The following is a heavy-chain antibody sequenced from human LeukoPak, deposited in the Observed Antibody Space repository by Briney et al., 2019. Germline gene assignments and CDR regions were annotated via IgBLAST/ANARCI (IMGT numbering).Heavy chain of an antibody. CDR1: GFTFSSYA. D-gene: IGHD3-3*01. V-gene: IGHV3-30-3*01. CDR2: ISYDGSNK. Sequence: GGSLRLSCAASGFTFSSYAMHWVRQAPGKGLEWVAVISYDGSNKYYADSVKGRFTISRDNSKNTLYLQVNSLRAEDTAVYYCARDAMSGTIFGVLLSYFDYWGQGTLVTVSS. CDR3: ARDAMSGTIFGVLLSYFDY. J-gene: IGHJ4*02.